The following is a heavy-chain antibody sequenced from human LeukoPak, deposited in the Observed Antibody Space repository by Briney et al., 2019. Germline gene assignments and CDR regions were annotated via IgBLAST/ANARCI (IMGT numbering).Heavy chain of an antibody. D-gene: IGHD4-17*01. CDR3: ARRYYGEVEGSIDY. CDR2: ISPGHSAT. Sequence: GASLQISGEGSGYIFTSYWIGWGRQLPGKGLEWMGFISPGHSATRYTPSFQGQVTISAAKSISPAYLQWSSLKASDTAMYYCARRYYGEVEGSIDYWGQGTLVTVSS. V-gene: IGHV5-51*01. J-gene: IGHJ4*02. CDR1: GYIFTSYW.